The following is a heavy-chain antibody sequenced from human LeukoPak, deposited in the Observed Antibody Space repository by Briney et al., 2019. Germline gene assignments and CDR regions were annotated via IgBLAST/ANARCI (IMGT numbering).Heavy chain of an antibody. Sequence: SETLSLTCTVSGGSISSSSYYWGWIRQPPGKGLEWIGSIYYSGSTNYNPSLKSRVTMSVDTSKNQFSLKLSSVTAADTAVYYCARDTYYYYGSGSYPRPDYWGQGTLVTVSS. D-gene: IGHD3-10*01. CDR3: ARDTYYYYGSGSYPRPDY. CDR1: GGSISSSSYY. V-gene: IGHV4-39*07. J-gene: IGHJ4*02. CDR2: IYYSGST.